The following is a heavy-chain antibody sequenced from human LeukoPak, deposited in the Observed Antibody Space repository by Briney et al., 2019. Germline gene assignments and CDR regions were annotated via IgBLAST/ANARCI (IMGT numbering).Heavy chain of an antibody. J-gene: IGHJ4*02. CDR2: ISRSSIYK. CDR1: GFTFSSYS. D-gene: IGHD1-1*01. V-gene: IGHV3-21*01. Sequence: GGSLRLSCAASGFTFSSYSMNWVRQAPGKGLEWVSSISRSSIYKYYADSMKGRFTISRDNAKNSVYLQMNSLRDEDTAVYYCARDLEYGTRSLFVLWGQGTLVTVSS. CDR3: ARDLEYGTRSLFVL.